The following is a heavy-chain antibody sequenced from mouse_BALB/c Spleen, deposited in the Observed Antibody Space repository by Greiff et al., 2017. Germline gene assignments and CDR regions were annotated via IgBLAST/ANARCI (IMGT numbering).Heavy chain of an antibody. CDR2: ISNGGGST. CDR1: GFTFSSYT. V-gene: IGHV5-12-2*01. J-gene: IGHJ4*01. CDR3: ARRDDYDGYYAMDY. Sequence: EVKLQESGGGLVQPGGSLKLSCAASGFTFSSYTMSWVRQTPEKRLEWVAYISNGGGSTYYPDTVKGRFTISRDNAKNTLYLQMSSLKSEDTAMYYCARRDDYDGYYAMDYWGQGTSVTVSS. D-gene: IGHD2-4*01.